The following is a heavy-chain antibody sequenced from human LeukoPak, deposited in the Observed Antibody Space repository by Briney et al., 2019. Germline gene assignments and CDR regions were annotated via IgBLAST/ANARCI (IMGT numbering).Heavy chain of an antibody. CDR1: GFTFSGFG. D-gene: IGHD3-22*01. Sequence: GRSLRLSCAASGFTFSGFGMHWVRQAPGKGLEWVAVISYDGSNKYYADSVKGRFTISRDNSKNTLYLQMNSLRAEDTAVYYCAKAYYYDSSGYYYFDYWGQGTLVTVSS. V-gene: IGHV3-30*18. J-gene: IGHJ4*02. CDR2: ISYDGSNK. CDR3: AKAYYYDSSGYYYFDY.